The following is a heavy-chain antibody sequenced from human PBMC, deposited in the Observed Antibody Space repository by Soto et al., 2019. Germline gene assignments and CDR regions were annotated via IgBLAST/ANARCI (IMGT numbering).Heavy chain of an antibody. D-gene: IGHD2-21*02. CDR3: ARSLLAYCGGDCFVDDFDF. Sequence: QVQLVQSGAEVKKPGSSVKVSCKASGGTFSSYAISWVRQAPGQGLEWMGGIIPIFGTANYAQKFQGRVTITEDKSSSTAYIALSSLRSEDTALYYCARSLLAYCGGDCFVDDFDFWGQGTMFTVSS. J-gene: IGHJ3*01. V-gene: IGHV1-69*06. CDR1: GGTFSSYA. CDR2: IIPIFGTA.